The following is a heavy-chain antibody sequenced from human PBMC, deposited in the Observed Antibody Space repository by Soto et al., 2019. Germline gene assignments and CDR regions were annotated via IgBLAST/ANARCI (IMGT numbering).Heavy chain of an antibody. Sequence: SLRLSCAASAFIFSNYDMNWVRQAPGKGLEWVSAISGSGVSTYYADSVKGRFTISRDNSKKTLYLQMNSLRAEDTAVYYCAKDGPVSTFDYWGQGTLVNRLL. CDR1: AFIFSNYD. D-gene: IGHD2-8*01. J-gene: IGHJ4*02. CDR2: ISGSGVST. V-gene: IGHV3-23*01. CDR3: AKDGPVSTFDY.